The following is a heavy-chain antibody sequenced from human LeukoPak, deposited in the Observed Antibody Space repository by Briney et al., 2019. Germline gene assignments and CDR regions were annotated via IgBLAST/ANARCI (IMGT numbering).Heavy chain of an antibody. CDR2: IYYSGST. D-gene: IGHD2-21*02. Sequence: SETLSLTCSVSSGSISSSSYYWGWIRQSPGKGLEWIGSIYYSGSTYYNPSLKSRVTISVDTSKNQFSLKLSSVTAADTAVYYCARRLVTNVFDIWGQGTMVTVSS. CDR3: ARRLVTNVFDI. J-gene: IGHJ3*02. V-gene: IGHV4-39*01. CDR1: SGSISSSSYY.